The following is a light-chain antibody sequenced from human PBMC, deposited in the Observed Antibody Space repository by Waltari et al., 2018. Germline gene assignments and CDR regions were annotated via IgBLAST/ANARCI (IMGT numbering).Light chain of an antibody. CDR2: RAS. J-gene: IGKJ1*01. CDR3: QQHGTLPAT. Sequence: EIVLTQSPGTASLSPGDRATLSCRASQSVGGSSLAWYQQKPGPAPRLGIYRASRRATGLPDRFRGSGSGTDFSLTISRLEPEDFAVYYCQQHGTLPATFGQGTKVEIK. CDR1: QSVGGSS. V-gene: IGKV3-20*01.